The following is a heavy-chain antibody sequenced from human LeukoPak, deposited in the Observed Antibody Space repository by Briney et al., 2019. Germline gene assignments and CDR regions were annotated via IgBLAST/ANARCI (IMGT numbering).Heavy chain of an antibody. CDR1: GFTFSSYR. Sequence: GGSLRLSCAASGFTFSSYRMNWVRQAPGKGLEWVSSISSSSSYIYYADSVKGRFTISRDNAKNSLYLQMNSLRAEDTAVYYCARGGYYYDSSGYYYTLNYWGQGTLVTVSS. CDR2: ISSSSSYI. CDR3: ARGGYYYDSSGYYYTLNY. V-gene: IGHV3-21*01. D-gene: IGHD3-22*01. J-gene: IGHJ4*02.